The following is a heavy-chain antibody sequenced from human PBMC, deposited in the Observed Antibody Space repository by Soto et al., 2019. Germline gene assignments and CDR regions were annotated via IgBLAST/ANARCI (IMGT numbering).Heavy chain of an antibody. CDR3: TTSGRDTIMVNYFDY. CDR1: GFTFSNAW. D-gene: IGHD5-18*01. Sequence: EVPLEESGGGLVKPGGSLRLSCAASGFTFSNAWMSWVRQAPGKGLEWVGRIKSKTDDEATDYAAPVKGRFTVSRDNSKNTLYLQMNSLKTEDTAVYYCTTSGRDTIMVNYFDYWGQGTLVTVSS. J-gene: IGHJ4*02. CDR2: IKSKTDDEAT. V-gene: IGHV3-15*01.